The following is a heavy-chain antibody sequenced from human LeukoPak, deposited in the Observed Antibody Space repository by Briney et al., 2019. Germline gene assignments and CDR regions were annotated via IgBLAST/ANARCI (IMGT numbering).Heavy chain of an antibody. CDR1: GFSFTTYW. CDR2: IKQDGTEK. D-gene: IGHD3-10*02. J-gene: IGHJ6*04. V-gene: IGHV3-7*01. CDR3: AELGITMIGGV. Sequence: GGSLRLSCAASGFSFTTYWMSWVRQPPGKGLEWVANIKQDGTEKYYVDSVKGRFTISRDNAKNSLYLQMNSLRAEDTAVYYCAELGITMIGGVWGKGTTVTISS.